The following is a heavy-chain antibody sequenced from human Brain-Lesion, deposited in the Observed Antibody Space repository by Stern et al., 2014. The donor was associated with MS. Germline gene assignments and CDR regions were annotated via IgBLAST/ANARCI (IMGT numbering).Heavy chain of an antibody. Sequence: VQLLQSGPGLVKPSQTLSLTCTVSGGSISSGSDYWSWIRQPVGKGLEWIGLTHPGGSAFYPPSLKSRVTISTDTSMNQFSLELNSATAADTAIYYCASGYRIFDYWGQGILVTVSS. V-gene: IGHV4-61*02. D-gene: IGHD5-18*01. CDR1: GGSISSGSDY. J-gene: IGHJ4*02. CDR2: THPGGSA. CDR3: ASGYRIFDY.